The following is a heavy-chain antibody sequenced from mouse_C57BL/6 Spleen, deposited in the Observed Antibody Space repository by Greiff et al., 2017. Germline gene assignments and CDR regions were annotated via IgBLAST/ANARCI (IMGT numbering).Heavy chain of an antibody. V-gene: IGHV1-26*01. CDR3: ATYRMFAY. Sequence: VQLQQSGPELVKPGASVKISCKASGYTFTDYYMNWVKQSHGKSLEWIGDINPNNGGTSYNQKFKGKATLTVDKSSSTAYMELRSLTSEDSAVYYCATYRMFAYWGQGTLVTVSA. J-gene: IGHJ3*01. CDR2: INPNNGGT. D-gene: IGHD2-14*01. CDR1: GYTFTDYY.